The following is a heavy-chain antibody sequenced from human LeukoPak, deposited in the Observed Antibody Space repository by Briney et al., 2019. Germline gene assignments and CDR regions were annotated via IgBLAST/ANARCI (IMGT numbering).Heavy chain of an antibody. CDR3: ARSPLYGGNSRYFDY. V-gene: IGHV3-11*04. D-gene: IGHD4-23*01. CDR1: GFTFSDYY. J-gene: IGHJ4*02. CDR2: ISSSGSTI. Sequence: GGSLRLSCAASGFTFSDYYMSWIRQAPGKGLEWVSYISSSGSTIYYADSVKGRFTISRDNAKNSLYLQMNSLRAEDTAVYYCARSPLYGGNSRYFDYWGQGTLVTVSS.